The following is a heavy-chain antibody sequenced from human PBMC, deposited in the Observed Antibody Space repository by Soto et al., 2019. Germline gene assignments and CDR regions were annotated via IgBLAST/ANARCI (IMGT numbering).Heavy chain of an antibody. CDR2: IIPIFGTA. CDR1: GGTFSIYA. V-gene: IGHV1-69*13. CDR3: ASGGSYGHYYYYGMDV. Sequence: ASVKVSCKASGGTFSIYAISWVRQAPGQGLEWMGGIIPIFGTANYAQKFQGRVTITADESTSTAYMELSSLRSEDTAVYYCASGGSYGHYYYYGMDVWGQGTTVTVSS. D-gene: IGHD5-18*01. J-gene: IGHJ6*02.